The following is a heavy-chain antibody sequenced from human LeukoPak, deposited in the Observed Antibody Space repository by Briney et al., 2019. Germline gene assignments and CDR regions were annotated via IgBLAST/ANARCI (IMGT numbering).Heavy chain of an antibody. CDR3: ARQAYCSSTSCYEDY. D-gene: IGHD2-2*01. CDR1: GYSFTSYW. Sequence: GESLKISCKGSGYSFTSYWIAWVRQMPGKGLEWMGIIYPGDSDARYSPSFQGQVTISADKSISTAYLQWSSLKASDTAMYYCARQAYCSSTSCYEDYWGRGTLVTVSS. V-gene: IGHV5-51*01. J-gene: IGHJ4*02. CDR2: IYPGDSDA.